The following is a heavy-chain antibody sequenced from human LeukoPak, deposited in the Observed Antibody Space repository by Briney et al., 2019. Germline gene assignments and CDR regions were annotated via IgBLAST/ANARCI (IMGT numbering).Heavy chain of an antibody. CDR1: GGSIGSSSYY. CDR2: IYYSGST. D-gene: IGHD6-13*01. J-gene: IGHJ6*03. CDR3: ARSREYSSSWYSIYYYYYMDV. Sequence: SETLSLTCTVSGGSIGSSSYYWGWIRQPPGKGPAWIGSIYYSGSTYYNPSLKSRVTISVDTSKNQFSLKLSSVTAADTAVYYCARSREYSSSWYSIYYYYYMDVWGKGTTVTISS. V-gene: IGHV4-39*01.